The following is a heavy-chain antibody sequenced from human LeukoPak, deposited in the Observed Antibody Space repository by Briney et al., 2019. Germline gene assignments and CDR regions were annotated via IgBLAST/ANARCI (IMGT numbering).Heavy chain of an antibody. CDR1: GFTFSSYG. V-gene: IGHV3-30*02. D-gene: IGHD2-2*01. CDR2: IRYDGSNK. CDR3: AKDQHPYCSSTSCPHQYFQH. Sequence: GGSLRLSCAASGFTFSSYGMHWVRQAPGKGLEWVAFIRYDGSNKYYADSVKGRFTISRDNFKNTLYLQMNSLRAEDTAVYYCAKDQHPYCSSTSCPHQYFQHWGQGTLVTVSS. J-gene: IGHJ1*01.